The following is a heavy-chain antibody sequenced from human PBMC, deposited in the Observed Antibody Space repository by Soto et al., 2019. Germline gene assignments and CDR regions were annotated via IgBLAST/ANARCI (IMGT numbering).Heavy chain of an antibody. Sequence: EVQLVESGGGLVQPGGSLRLSCAASGFTVSSNYMSWVRQAPGKGLEWVSVIYSGAATYYADSVKGRFTISIHNSKNTLDAQMNSLRAEDTTAYYRAREHIVANSYYGMDVWGQGTTVTVSS. CDR2: IYSGAAT. CDR1: GFTVSSNY. V-gene: IGHV3-53*04. J-gene: IGHJ6*02. CDR3: AREHIVANSYYGMDV. D-gene: IGHD5-12*01.